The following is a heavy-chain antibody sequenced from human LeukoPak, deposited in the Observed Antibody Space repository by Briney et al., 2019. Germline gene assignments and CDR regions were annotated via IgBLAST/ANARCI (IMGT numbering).Heavy chain of an antibody. CDR1: GFVFSSYG. J-gene: IGHJ4*02. Sequence: GGSLRLSCAASGFVFSSYGIHWVRQAPGKGLEWVAFIRFDGSTAYYAESVKGRFTVSRDNSKFTAYLQVNSLRAEDTAVYYRSKESNYDSSGYFNWGQGTLVTVS. D-gene: IGHD3-22*01. CDR3: SKESNYDSSGYFN. V-gene: IGHV3-30*02. CDR2: IRFDGSTA.